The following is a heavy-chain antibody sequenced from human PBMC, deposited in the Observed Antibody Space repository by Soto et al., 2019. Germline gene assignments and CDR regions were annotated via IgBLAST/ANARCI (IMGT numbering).Heavy chain of an antibody. V-gene: IGHV1-18*04. CDR3: ATDGPSNSGNLYAFDI. J-gene: IGHJ3*02. Sequence: QAQLVQSGAEVKKSGASVRVSCKASGYTLTNYGVTWVRQAPGQGLEWLGRVTPYKADTNSAQNLQGRVTMATDTSKNTAYLELRSLRSDDTAGYFCATDGPSNSGNLYAFDIWGQGTMVNVS. CDR1: GYTLTNYG. CDR2: VTPYKADT. D-gene: IGHD5-12*01.